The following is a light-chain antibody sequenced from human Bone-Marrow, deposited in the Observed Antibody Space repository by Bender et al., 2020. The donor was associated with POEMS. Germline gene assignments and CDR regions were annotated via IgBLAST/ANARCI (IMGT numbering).Light chain of an antibody. CDR2: GNT. CDR1: SANIGTGYD. V-gene: IGLV1-40*01. J-gene: IGLJ1*01. CDR3: SSYGGSNNYV. Sequence: QSVLTQPPSVSGAPGQRVTISCTGSSANIGTGYDVHWYQHLPGTAPKLLIYGNTNRPSGVPDRFSGSKSGTSASLAITGLHVEDEADYYCSSYGGSNNYVFGSGTKVTVL.